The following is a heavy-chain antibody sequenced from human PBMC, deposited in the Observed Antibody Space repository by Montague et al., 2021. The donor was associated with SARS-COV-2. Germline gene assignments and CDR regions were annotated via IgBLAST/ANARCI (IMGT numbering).Heavy chain of an antibody. CDR1: GATISSDY. Sequence: SETLSLTCTVSGATISSDYWSWIRQSPGKGLEWIGYMSYSGSATYNPSLESRVAISRDTSKNQFSLTLIPATAADTAIYYCVRTSDPSNFDSTGYYGAFDVWGQGTTVIVSS. CDR3: VRTSDPSNFDSTGYYGAFDV. D-gene: IGHD3-22*01. CDR2: MSYSGSA. V-gene: IGHV4-59*01. J-gene: IGHJ3*01.